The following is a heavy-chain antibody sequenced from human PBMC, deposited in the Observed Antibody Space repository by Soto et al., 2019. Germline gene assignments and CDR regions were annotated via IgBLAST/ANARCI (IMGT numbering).Heavy chain of an antibody. J-gene: IGHJ6*03. CDR3: ARDDIECRGGRCYGVPMDV. CDR1: GFTFSSYS. Sequence: GGSLRLSCAASGFTFSSYSMNGVRQAPGKGLEWVSSISSSSSYIYYADSVKGRFTISRDNAKNSLYLQMNSLRAEDTAVYYCARDDIECRGGRCYGVPMDVWGKGTTVPVSS. CDR2: ISSSSSYI. D-gene: IGHD2-15*01. V-gene: IGHV3-21*01.